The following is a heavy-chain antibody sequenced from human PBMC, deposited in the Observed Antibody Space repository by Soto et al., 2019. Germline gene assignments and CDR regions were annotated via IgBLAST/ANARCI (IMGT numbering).Heavy chain of an antibody. CDR3: ARSQGSSTSLEIYYYYCYGMDV. V-gene: IGHV1-69*01. CDR2: IIPVSGAA. CDR1: GGTFSSYA. J-gene: IGHJ6*02. D-gene: IGHD2-2*01. Sequence: QVQLVQSGAEVKKPGSSVKVSCKASGGTFSSYAISWVRQAPGQGLEWMGGIIPVSGAAKYAQKFQGRVAITADESTSTAYMELRSLRSEDTAVYYCARSQGSSTSLEIYYYYCYGMDVWGQGTTVTVSS.